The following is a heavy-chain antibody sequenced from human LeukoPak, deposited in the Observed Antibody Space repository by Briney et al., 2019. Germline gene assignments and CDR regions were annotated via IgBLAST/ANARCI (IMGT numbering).Heavy chain of an antibody. CDR3: ARGPELVLDY. D-gene: IGHD1-7*01. CDR1: GFTFSSYS. V-gene: IGHV3-21*01. Sequence: GGSLRLSCAASGFTFSSYSMNWVRQAPGEGLEWVSSISSSSTYIYYADSVKGRFTISRDNAKNSLYLQMNSLRAEDTAVFYCARGPELVLDYWGQGTLVTVSS. CDR2: ISSSSTYI. J-gene: IGHJ4*02.